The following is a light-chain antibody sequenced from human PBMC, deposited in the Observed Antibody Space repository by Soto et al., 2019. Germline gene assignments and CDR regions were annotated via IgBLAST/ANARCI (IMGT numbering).Light chain of an antibody. CDR3: VQRSTWPWT. J-gene: IGKJ1*01. V-gene: IGKV3-11*01. Sequence: EMVLTQSPATLSLSPGERATLSCRASQSVSSYLAWYQQKPGQAPRLLIYDAFNRATGVPARFSGSGSGTDFTLTSSSPEPEDFAVYYCVQRSTWPWTIGQGTKVEI. CDR1: QSVSSY. CDR2: DAF.